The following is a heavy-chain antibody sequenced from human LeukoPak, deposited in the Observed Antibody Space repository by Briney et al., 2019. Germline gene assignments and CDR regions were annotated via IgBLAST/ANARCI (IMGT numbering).Heavy chain of an antibody. CDR1: GFTGPSFA. D-gene: IGHD1-26*01. CDR3: ARGLVGAPLRY. J-gene: IGHJ4*02. Sequence: GGSLTLSCSASGFTGPSFAMAWVRQAPGKGLEWVANIKQDGSEKYYVDSVKGRFTISRDNAKNSLYLQMNSLRAEDTAVYYCARGLVGAPLRYWGQGTLVTVSS. V-gene: IGHV3-7*01. CDR2: IKQDGSEK.